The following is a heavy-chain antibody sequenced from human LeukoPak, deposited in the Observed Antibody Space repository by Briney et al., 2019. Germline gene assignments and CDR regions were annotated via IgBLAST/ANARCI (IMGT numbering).Heavy chain of an antibody. CDR2: IYYSGST. D-gene: IGHD5-24*01. CDR1: GGSISSSSYY. J-gene: IGHJ3*02. Sequence: SETLSLTCTVSGGSISSSSYYWGWIRQPPGKGLEWIGSIYYSGSTYYNPSLKSRVTISVDTSKNQFSLKLSSVTAADTAVYYCARDGRRAMATMEDAFDIWGQGTMVTVSS. V-gene: IGHV4-39*02. CDR3: ARDGRRAMATMEDAFDI.